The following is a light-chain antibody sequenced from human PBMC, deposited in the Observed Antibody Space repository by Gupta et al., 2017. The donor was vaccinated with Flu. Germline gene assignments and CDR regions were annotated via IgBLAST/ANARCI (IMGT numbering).Light chain of an antibody. CDR2: KIS. CDR1: LVHSDGNSY. J-gene: IGKJ2*01. CDR3: MQAPQFPSP. Sequence: LVHSDGNSYLSWLQQRPGQPPRLLIYKISTRFSGVSDRFSGSWAGTDFTLKISRVAAEDVGVYYCMQAPQFPSPFGQGTKLEFK. V-gene: IGKV2-24*01.